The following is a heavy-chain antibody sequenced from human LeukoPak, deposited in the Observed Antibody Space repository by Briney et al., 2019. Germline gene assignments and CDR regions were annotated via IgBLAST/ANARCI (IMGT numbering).Heavy chain of an antibody. J-gene: IGHJ5*02. V-gene: IGHV1-69*05. D-gene: IGHD6-19*01. CDR2: IIPIFGTA. Sequence: GASVKVSCKASGGTFSSYAISWVRQAPGQGLEWMGGIIPIFGTANYAQTFQGRVTITTDESTSTAYMELSSLRAEDTAVYYCAREAAEIGYSSGPWGQGTLVTVSS. CDR3: AREAAEIGYSSGP. CDR1: GGTFSSYA.